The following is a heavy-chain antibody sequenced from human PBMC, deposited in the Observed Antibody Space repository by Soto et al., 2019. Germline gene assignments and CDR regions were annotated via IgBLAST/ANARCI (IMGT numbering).Heavy chain of an antibody. D-gene: IGHD4-17*01. V-gene: IGHV1-3*01. J-gene: IGHJ1*01. Sequence: ASVKVSCKASGYTFTSYAMHWVRQAPGQRLEWMGWINAGNGNTKYSQKFQGRVTITRDTSASTAYMELSSLSADDTAVYYCARALGTVTKDFWGQGTLVTVSS. CDR2: INAGNGNT. CDR1: GYTFTSYA. CDR3: ARALGTVTKDF.